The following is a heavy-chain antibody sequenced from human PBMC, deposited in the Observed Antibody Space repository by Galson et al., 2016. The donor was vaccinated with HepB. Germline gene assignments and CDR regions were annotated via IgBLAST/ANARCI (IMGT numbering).Heavy chain of an antibody. V-gene: IGHV1-46*01. D-gene: IGHD3-10*01. Sequence: SVKVSCKASGYTFSRYYLHWVRQAPGQGLEWLGIINPTGGSTSYAQNFQGRVSMTRDMSRSTVYMELSSLRSEDTAVYYCARNHGTGSRWRFDYQNGMDVWGQGTTVTVSS. J-gene: IGHJ6*02. CDR2: INPTGGST. CDR1: GYTFSRYY. CDR3: ARNHGTGSRWRFDYQNGMDV.